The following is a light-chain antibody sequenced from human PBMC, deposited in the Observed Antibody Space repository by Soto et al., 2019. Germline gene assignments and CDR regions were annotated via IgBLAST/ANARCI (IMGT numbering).Light chain of an antibody. Sequence: DIQMTQSPSTLSASVGDRVTITCRVSQSISVWLAWHRQKPGKVPELLIYMASNLQSGVPSRFSGSGSGTEFTLTISSLQPDDFATYYCQQYNVYPKRFGQGTKVEIK. V-gene: IGKV1-5*03. J-gene: IGKJ1*01. CDR3: QQYNVYPKR. CDR2: MAS. CDR1: QSISVW.